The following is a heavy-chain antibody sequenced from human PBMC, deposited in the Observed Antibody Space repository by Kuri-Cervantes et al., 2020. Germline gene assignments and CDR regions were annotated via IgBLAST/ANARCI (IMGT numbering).Heavy chain of an antibody. Sequence: SETLSLTCAVYGGSVSNYYWSWIRQPPGKGLECIGEINHRGRTNYNPSLKSRVTISADTSKNQFSLKLSSVTAADTAVYYCARAPQDYYNFWSGAPRFFDLWGRGSPVTVSS. D-gene: IGHD3-3*01. CDR3: ARAPQDYYNFWSGAPRFFDL. CDR1: GGSVSNYY. CDR2: INHRGRT. J-gene: IGHJ2*01. V-gene: IGHV4-34*01.